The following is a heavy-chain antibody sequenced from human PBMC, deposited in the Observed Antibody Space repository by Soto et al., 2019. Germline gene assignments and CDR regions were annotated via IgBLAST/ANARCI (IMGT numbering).Heavy chain of an antibody. D-gene: IGHD4-17*01. CDR3: ATRHDYRAFDI. V-gene: IGHV3-23*01. CDR1: GFTFSSYA. Sequence: EVQLLESGGGLVQPGGSLRLSCAASGFTFSSYAMSWVRQAPGKGLEWGSAISGSGGSTYYADSVKGRVTISRDNSKNTPYLQMNSLSAEDTAVYYCATRHDYRAFDIWGQGTMVTVSS. CDR2: ISGSGGST. J-gene: IGHJ3*02.